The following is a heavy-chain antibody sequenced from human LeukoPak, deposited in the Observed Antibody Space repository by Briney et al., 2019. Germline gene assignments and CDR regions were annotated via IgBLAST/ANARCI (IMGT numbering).Heavy chain of an antibody. D-gene: IGHD3-10*01. CDR3: AKAQINGFGGLLFVALDY. J-gene: IGHJ4*02. Sequence: GGSLRLSCAASGFTFSSYGMHWVRQAPGKGLEWVAVISYDGSNKYYADSVKGRFTISRDNSKNTLYLQMNSLKAEDTAVYYCAKAQINGFGGLLFVALDYWGQGTLVTVSS. V-gene: IGHV3-30*18. CDR1: GFTFSSYG. CDR2: ISYDGSNK.